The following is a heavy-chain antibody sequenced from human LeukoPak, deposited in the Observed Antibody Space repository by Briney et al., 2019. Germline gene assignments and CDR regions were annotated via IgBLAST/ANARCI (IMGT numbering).Heavy chain of an antibody. J-gene: IGHJ4*02. CDR1: GDTFTRHA. CDR3: ARWGSGQCFDF. Sequence: ASVKVSCRASGDTFTRHAMHWVRQAPGQRLEWMGWISGGNGNRKYSQNFQGRVTMTWDTSAITAYMELSSLRSEDTAVYYCARWGSGQCFDFWGQGTLVTVSS. D-gene: IGHD3-16*01. CDR2: ISGGNGNR. V-gene: IGHV1-3*01.